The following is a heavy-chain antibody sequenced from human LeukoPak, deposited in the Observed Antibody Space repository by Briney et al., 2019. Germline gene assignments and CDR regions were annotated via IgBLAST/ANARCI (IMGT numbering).Heavy chain of an antibody. D-gene: IGHD3-9*01. Sequence: ASVKVSCKASEYTFTDYFMHWVRRAPGQGLEWMGWINPNSGGTNFAQKFQGRVTLTRDTSISSAYMELSRVRSDDTAVYYCAAARLTGYHFAIYWGQGTLVTVSS. CDR3: AAARLTGYHFAIY. CDR1: EYTFTDYF. CDR2: INPNSGGT. J-gene: IGHJ4*02. V-gene: IGHV1-2*02.